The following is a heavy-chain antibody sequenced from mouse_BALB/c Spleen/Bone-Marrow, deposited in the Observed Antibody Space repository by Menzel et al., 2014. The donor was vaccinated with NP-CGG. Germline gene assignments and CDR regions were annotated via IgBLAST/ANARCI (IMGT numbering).Heavy chain of an antibody. CDR3: ARSGYGSSLFAY. CDR1: GFNIKDTY. Sequence: DVQLVESGAELVKPGASVKLSCTASGFNIKDTYMHWVKQRPEQGLEWIGRIDPANGNTKYDPKFQGKATITADTSSNTAYLQLSSLTSEDTAVYYCARSGYGSSLFAYWGQGTLVTVSA. V-gene: IGHV14-3*02. CDR2: IDPANGNT. J-gene: IGHJ3*01. D-gene: IGHD1-1*01.